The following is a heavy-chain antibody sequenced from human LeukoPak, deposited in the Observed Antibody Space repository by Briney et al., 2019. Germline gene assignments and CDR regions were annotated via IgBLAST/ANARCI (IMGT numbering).Heavy chain of an antibody. J-gene: IGHJ4*02. V-gene: IGHV3-7*01. CDR3: ARGVVDYDYVWGSYRFLFPDY. CDR2: IKQDGSEK. CDR1: GFTFSSYW. Sequence: PGGSLRLSCAASGFTFSSYWMSWVRQAPGKGLEWVANIKQDGSEKYYVDSVKGRFTISRDNAKNSLYLQMNSLRAEDTAVYYCARGVVDYDYVWGSYRFLFPDYWGQGTLVTVSS. D-gene: IGHD3-16*02.